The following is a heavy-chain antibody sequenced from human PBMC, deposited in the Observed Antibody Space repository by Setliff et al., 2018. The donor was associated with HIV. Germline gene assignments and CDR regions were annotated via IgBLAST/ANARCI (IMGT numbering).Heavy chain of an antibody. J-gene: IGHJ6*02. CDR3: ASTFSSSWYPEDYYYYAMDV. CDR1: GFTFTTYA. Sequence: GVLKISCAASGFTFTTYAMNWVRQAPGKGLEWVSSISGSGSSIYYADSVKGRFTISRDNAKNSLYLQMNSLRADDTAVYYCASTFSSSWYPEDYYYYAMDVWGQGTTVTAP. D-gene: IGHD6-13*01. CDR2: ISGSGSSI. V-gene: IGHV3-21*01.